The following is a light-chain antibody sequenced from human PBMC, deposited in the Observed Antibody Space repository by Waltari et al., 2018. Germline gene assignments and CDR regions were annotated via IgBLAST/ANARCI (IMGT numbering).Light chain of an antibody. V-gene: IGLV2-8*01. CDR1: SRDIGGSNF. CDR2: DVN. Sequence: QSALTQPPSASGSPGQSVTISCTGTSRDIGGSNFVSWYQPRPGKAPRFLIYDVNKRPSGVSDRFSGSQSGNTASLTVSGLQPDDEATYYCSAFAGSNNFGVFGGGTKLTVL. J-gene: IGLJ3*02. CDR3: SAFAGSNNFGV.